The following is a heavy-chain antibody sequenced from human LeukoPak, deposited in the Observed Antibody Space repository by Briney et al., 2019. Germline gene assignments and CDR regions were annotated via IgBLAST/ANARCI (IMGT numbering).Heavy chain of an antibody. CDR3: AAGIWFRELWNWFDP. CDR1: RFTFPHSA. V-gene: IGHV1-58*01. CDR2: AVVGSGNT. J-gene: IGHJ5*02. D-gene: IGHD3-10*01. Sequence: SVTVPYKASRFTFPHSAVQWLGQARGPRLEWIGWAVVGSGNTNYAQKFQESVTITRDMSTSTAYMELSSLRSEDTAVYYCAAGIWFRELWNWFDPWGQGTLVTVSS.